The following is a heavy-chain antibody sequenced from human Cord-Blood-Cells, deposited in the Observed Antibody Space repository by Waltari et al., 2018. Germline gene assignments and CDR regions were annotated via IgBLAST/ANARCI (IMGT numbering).Heavy chain of an antibody. V-gene: IGHV3-15*01. CDR1: GFTFSNAW. Sequence: EVQLVESGGGLVKPGGSLRLSCAASGFTFSNAWMSWVRQALGKGLEWVGCIKSKTDGGTTDYAAPVKGRFTISRDDSKNTLYLQMNSLKTEDTAVYYCTAFGASEYSSSFDYWGQGTLVTVSS. CDR2: IKSKTDGGTT. J-gene: IGHJ4*02. CDR3: TAFGASEYSSSFDY. D-gene: IGHD6-6*01.